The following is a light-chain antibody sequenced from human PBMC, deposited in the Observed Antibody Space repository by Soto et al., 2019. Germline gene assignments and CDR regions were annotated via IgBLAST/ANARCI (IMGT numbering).Light chain of an antibody. CDR2: GAS. J-gene: IGKJ2*01. CDR3: QQYNNWPYT. Sequence: EKVMTQSPATLSVSPGERATLSCRASQSVSTNLAWYQQKPGQAPRLLIYGASTRATGIPVRFSGSGSGTEFTLNISSLQSEDFAVYYCQQYNNWPYTCGQGTKLEIK. CDR1: QSVSTN. V-gene: IGKV3-15*01.